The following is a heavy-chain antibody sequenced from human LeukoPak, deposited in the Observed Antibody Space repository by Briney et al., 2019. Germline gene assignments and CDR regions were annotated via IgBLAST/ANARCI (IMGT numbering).Heavy chain of an antibody. CDR3: ARQHDYGDYSFGY. Sequence: ASVKVSCKASGYTFTGYYMHWVRQAPGQGLEWMGGINPNSGGTNYAQKFQGRVTMTRGTSISTAYMELSRLRSDDTAVYYCARQHDYGDYSFGYWGQGTLVTVSS. CDR1: GYTFTGYY. J-gene: IGHJ4*02. V-gene: IGHV1-2*02. D-gene: IGHD4-17*01. CDR2: INPNSGGT.